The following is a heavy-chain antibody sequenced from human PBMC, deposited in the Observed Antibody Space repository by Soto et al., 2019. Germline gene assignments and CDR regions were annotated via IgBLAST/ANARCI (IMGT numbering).Heavy chain of an antibody. D-gene: IGHD2-15*01. Sequence: GSLRLSCAASVFTCSSYSMNWVRQAPGKWLEWVSYISSSSSTIYYADSVKGRFTISRDNAKNSLYLQMNSLRDEDTAVYYCARVWFGVVAAAGRALGYWGQGTLVTVSS. CDR3: ARVWFGVVAAAGRALGY. J-gene: IGHJ4*02. V-gene: IGHV3-48*02. CDR1: VFTCSSYS. CDR2: ISSSSSTI.